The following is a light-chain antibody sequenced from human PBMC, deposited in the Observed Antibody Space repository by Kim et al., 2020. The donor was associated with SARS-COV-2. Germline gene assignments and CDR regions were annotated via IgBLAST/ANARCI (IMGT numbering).Light chain of an antibody. CDR2: GAS. CDR3: QQYGTSKT. V-gene: IGKV3-20*01. J-gene: IGKJ1*01. Sequence: STGKGATLSCRASQSVTSNYLAWYQQRPGQAPRLLIYGASSRATGIPDRFSGSGSGTDFTLTISRLEPEDFAVYYCQQYGTSKTFGRGTKVDIK. CDR1: QSVTSNY.